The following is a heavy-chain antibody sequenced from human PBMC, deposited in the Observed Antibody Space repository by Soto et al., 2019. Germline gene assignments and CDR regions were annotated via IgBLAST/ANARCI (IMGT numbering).Heavy chain of an antibody. Sequence: PRGSLRLSCAASGFTFSSYAMHWVRQAPGKGLEWVAIISYDGSNKYYADSVKGRFTISRDNSKNTLYLQMNSLRAEDTAVYYCARDLNYDILTGYYFGFDYWGQGTLVTVSS. CDR3: ARDLNYDILTGYYFGFDY. CDR2: ISYDGSNK. CDR1: GFTFSSYA. D-gene: IGHD3-9*01. V-gene: IGHV3-30-3*01. J-gene: IGHJ4*02.